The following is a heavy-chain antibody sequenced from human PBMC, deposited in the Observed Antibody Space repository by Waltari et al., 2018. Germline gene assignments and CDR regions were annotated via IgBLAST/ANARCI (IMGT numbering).Heavy chain of an antibody. D-gene: IGHD3-10*01. CDR1: GDSVSSTSGA. Sequence: QVQLQQSGPGLVKPSQTLSLTCAISGDSVSSTSGAWNWIRQSPSRGLEWLGRTFYRSKWYYDYAISVKSRITINADTSKNQFFLQLNSVTPEDTAVYYCARGRDSAFDYWGQGTLVTVSS. J-gene: IGHJ4*02. CDR2: TFYRSKWYY. CDR3: ARGRDSAFDY. V-gene: IGHV6-1*01.